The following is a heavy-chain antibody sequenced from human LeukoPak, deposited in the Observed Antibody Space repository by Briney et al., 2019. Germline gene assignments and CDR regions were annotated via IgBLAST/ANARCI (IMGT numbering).Heavy chain of an antibody. V-gene: IGHV4-4*07. Sequence: SETLSLTCTVSGGSISSYYWSWIRQPAGKGLEWIGRIYTSGGTNYNPSLKSRVTMSVDTSKNQFSLKLSSVTAADTAVYYCARDLMVAATGDAFDIWGQGTMVTVSS. CDR2: IYTSGGT. J-gene: IGHJ3*02. CDR3: ARDLMVAATGDAFDI. D-gene: IGHD2-15*01. CDR1: GGSISSYY.